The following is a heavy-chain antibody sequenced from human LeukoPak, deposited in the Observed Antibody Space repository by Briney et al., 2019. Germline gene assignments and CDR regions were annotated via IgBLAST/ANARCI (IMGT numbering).Heavy chain of an antibody. V-gene: IGHV3-30*03. J-gene: IGHJ4*02. CDR1: GFTFTTYG. CDR3: ARGPQPPANDYPLRDY. CDR2: ISYDGSNK. D-gene: IGHD4-11*01. Sequence: GGSLRLSCAASGFTFTTYGMHWVRQAPGKGLEWVAVISYDGSNKYYADSVKGRFTISRDNSKNTLYLQMNSLRAEDTAVYYCARGPQPPANDYPLRDYWGQGTLVTVSS.